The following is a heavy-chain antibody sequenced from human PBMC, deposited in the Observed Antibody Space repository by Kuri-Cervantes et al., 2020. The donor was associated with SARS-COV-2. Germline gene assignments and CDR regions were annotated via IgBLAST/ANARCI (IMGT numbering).Heavy chain of an antibody. CDR3: ARESTYTFDI. V-gene: IGHV4-4*02. Sequence: GSLRLSCVVSGGAINTYNWWTWVRQPPGKGLQWIGEIFHDGSTKFNPSLSLRGRDTMSLDKSKNQFSLNLTSVTAADTAVYYCARESTYTFDIWGQGTLVTVSS. CDR1: GGAINTYNW. CDR2: IFHDGST. D-gene: IGHD2-2*02. J-gene: IGHJ3*02.